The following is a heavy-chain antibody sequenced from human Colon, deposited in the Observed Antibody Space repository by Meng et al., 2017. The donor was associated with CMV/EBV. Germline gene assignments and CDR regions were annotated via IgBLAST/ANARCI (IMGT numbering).Heavy chain of an antibody. D-gene: IGHD6-19*01. V-gene: IGHV4-59*02. J-gene: IGHJ4*02. CDR1: GGSVNYDY. CDR2: IFHSGGT. CDR3: ARETSGWSTGIDY. Sequence: SVTLSLTCTISGGSVNYDYWSWIRQSPGKGLEWIGFIFHSGGTNYNPSLNSRLTISINTSKTQISLRLTSVTAADTAVYYCARETSGWSTGIDYWGQGTLVTVSS.